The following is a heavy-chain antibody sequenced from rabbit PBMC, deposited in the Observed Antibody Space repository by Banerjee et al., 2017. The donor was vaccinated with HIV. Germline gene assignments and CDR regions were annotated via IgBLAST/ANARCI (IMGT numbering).Heavy chain of an antibody. D-gene: IGHD4-1*01. Sequence: QEQLKETGGDLVKPEGSLTLTCTASGFSFSSSYWICWVRQAPGKGPEWIACIVPGSGSTGYATWAKGRFTISKTSSTTVTLQMTSLTAADTATYFCARKGSSGWGDFNLWGPGTLV. J-gene: IGHJ4*01. V-gene: IGHV1S45*01. CDR1: GFSFSSSYW. CDR3: ARKGSSGWGDFNL. CDR2: IVPGSGST.